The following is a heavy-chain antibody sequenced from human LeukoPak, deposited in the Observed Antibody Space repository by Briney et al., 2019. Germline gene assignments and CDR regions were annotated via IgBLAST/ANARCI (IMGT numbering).Heavy chain of an antibody. D-gene: IGHD3-22*01. CDR2: IYPGDSDT. CDR3: ARHRAPTNYYDSSGYYYDYFDY. Sequence: GESLKISCKISGYCFTSYWIGWVRQMPGKGLEWMGIIYPGDSDTRYSPSFQGQVTISADKSISTAYLQWSSLKASDTAMYYCARHRAPTNYYDSSGYYYDYFDYWGQGTLVTVSS. V-gene: IGHV5-51*01. CDR1: GYCFTSYW. J-gene: IGHJ4*02.